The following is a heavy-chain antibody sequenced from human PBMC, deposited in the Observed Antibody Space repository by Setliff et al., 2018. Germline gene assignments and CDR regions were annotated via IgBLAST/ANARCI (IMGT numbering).Heavy chain of an antibody. CDR1: GFSLSNARMG. J-gene: IGHJ4*02. CDR2: IFSNDEK. V-gene: IGHV2-26*01. CDR3: ARAYYDSSGYYPLVY. D-gene: IGHD3-22*01. Sequence: KSGPTLVNPTETLTLTCTVSGFSLSNARMGVSWIRQPPGKALEWLAHIFSNDEKSYSTSLKSRLTISKDTSKSQVVLTMTNMDPVDTATYYCARAYYDSSGYYPLVYWGQGTLVTVSS.